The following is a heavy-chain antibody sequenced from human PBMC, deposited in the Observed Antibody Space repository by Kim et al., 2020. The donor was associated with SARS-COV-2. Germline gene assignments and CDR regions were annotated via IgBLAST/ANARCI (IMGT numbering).Heavy chain of an antibody. CDR2: ITPGGDT. J-gene: IGHJ4*02. D-gene: IGHD2-21*01. CDR3: AKGAETSIPGAFDY. CDR1: GYTFTNYR. V-gene: IGHV1-3*01. Sequence: ASVKVSCKASGYTFTNYRVHWVRQAPGQRFEWMGRITPGGDTKYSQKFQDRVTITSDTSASTTSLEVNSLGSEDTAIYYCAKGAETSIPGAFDYWGQG.